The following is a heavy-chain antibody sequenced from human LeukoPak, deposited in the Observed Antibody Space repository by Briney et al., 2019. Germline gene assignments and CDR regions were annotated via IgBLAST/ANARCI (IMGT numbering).Heavy chain of an antibody. J-gene: IGHJ4*02. D-gene: IGHD3-10*01. CDR2: LYNAGST. Sequence: GGSLRLSCAASGFTFSTYGMSWVRQAPGKGLEWVSVLYNAGSTYYADSVKGRFTISRDDSKNTLYLQMNSLRAEDTAVYYCASAGSYLGDYWGQGTLVTVSS. CDR3: ASAGSYLGDY. V-gene: IGHV3-66*02. CDR1: GFTFSTYG.